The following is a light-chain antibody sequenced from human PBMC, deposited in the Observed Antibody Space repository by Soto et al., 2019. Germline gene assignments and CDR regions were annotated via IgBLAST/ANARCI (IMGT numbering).Light chain of an antibody. CDR3: QQSNSFPLP. V-gene: IGKV1-12*01. CDR1: QGISSR. CDR2: AAS. J-gene: IGKJ4*01. Sequence: DIQMTQSPSSVSASVGDRVTITCRASQGISSRLAWYQQKPGKAPNLLIYAASSLQSGVPSRFSGSGSETDFPLNNGRPTPEDFATYYCQQSNSFPLPFGGGTKVEIK.